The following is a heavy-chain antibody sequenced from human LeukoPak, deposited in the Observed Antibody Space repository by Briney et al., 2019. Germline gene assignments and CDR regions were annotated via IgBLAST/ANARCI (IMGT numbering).Heavy chain of an antibody. Sequence: GGSLRLSCAASGFTFSSYAMSWVRQAPGKGLEWVSAISGSGGSTYYADSVKGRFTISRDNSKNTLYLEMNSLRAEDTAVYYCAKDLQTYYYDSSGYLVLNWGQGTLVTVSS. CDR2: ISGSGGST. J-gene: IGHJ4*02. D-gene: IGHD3-22*01. CDR1: GFTFSSYA. V-gene: IGHV3-23*01. CDR3: AKDLQTYYYDSSGYLVLN.